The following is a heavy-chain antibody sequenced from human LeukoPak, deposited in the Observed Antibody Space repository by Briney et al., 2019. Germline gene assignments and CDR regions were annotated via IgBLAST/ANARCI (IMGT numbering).Heavy chain of an antibody. CDR2: MYYSGST. Sequence: SETLSLTCTVSGGSISSSTYYWGWIRQPPGKGLEWIGTMYYSGSTYYNPSLKSRVTISVDTSKNQFSLKLSSVTAADTAVYYCARDPDYYDSSRDHLVDYWGQGTLVTVSS. CDR1: GGSISSSTYY. V-gene: IGHV4-39*02. D-gene: IGHD3-22*01. CDR3: ARDPDYYDSSRDHLVDY. J-gene: IGHJ4*02.